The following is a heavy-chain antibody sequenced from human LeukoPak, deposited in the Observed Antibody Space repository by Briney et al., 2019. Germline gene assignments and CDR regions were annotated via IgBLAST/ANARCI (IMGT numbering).Heavy chain of an antibody. CDR1: GFTFSSYS. D-gene: IGHD2-15*01. J-gene: IGHJ5*02. CDR3: ARDTGYCSGGSCYSGVDWFDP. Sequence: GGSLRLSCAASGFTFSSYSMNWVRQAPGKGLEWVSSISSSRSYIYYADSVKGRFTISRDNAKNSLYLQMNSLRAEDTAVYYCARDTGYCSGGSCYSGVDWFDPWGQGTLVTVSS. V-gene: IGHV3-21*01. CDR2: ISSSRSYI.